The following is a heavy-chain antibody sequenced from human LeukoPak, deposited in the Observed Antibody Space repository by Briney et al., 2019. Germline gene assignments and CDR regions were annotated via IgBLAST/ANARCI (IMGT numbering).Heavy chain of an antibody. V-gene: IGHV4-61*01. CDR2: IYYSGST. Sequence: SETLSLTCAVSGYSISSGYYWSWIRQPPGKGLEWIGYIYYSGSTNYNPSLKSRVTMSVDTSKNQFSLKLSSVTAADTAVYYCAGTYDSSGYYLGAFDIWGQGTMVTVSS. J-gene: IGHJ3*02. CDR1: GYSISSGYY. CDR3: AGTYDSSGYYLGAFDI. D-gene: IGHD3-22*01.